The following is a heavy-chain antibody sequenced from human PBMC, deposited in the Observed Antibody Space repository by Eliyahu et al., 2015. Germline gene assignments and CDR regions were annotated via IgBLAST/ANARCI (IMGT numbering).Heavy chain of an antibody. J-gene: IGHJ4*02. CDR2: IYYSGST. CDR3: ARLPRITMIVVE. D-gene: IGHD3-22*01. V-gene: IGHV4-39*01. CDR1: GGSISSSSYY. Sequence: QLQLQESGPGLVKPSETLSLTCTVXGGSISSSSYYWGWIRQPPGKGLEWIGSIYYSGSTYYNPSLKSRVTISVDTSKNQFSLKLSSVTAADTAVYYCARLPRITMIVVEWGQGTLVTVSS.